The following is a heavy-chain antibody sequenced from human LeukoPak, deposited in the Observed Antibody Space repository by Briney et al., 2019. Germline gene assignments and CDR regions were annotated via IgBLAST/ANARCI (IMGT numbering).Heavy chain of an antibody. V-gene: IGHV4-34*01. D-gene: IGHD2-15*01. Sequence: SETLSLTCAVYGGSFSGYYWSWIRQPPGKGLEWIGEISHSGSTNYNPSLKSRVTISVDTSKNQFSLKLSSVTAADTAVYYCARHRYCSGGSCYSNAFDIWGQGTMVTVSS. CDR3: ARHRYCSGGSCYSNAFDI. CDR2: ISHSGST. CDR1: GGSFSGYY. J-gene: IGHJ3*02.